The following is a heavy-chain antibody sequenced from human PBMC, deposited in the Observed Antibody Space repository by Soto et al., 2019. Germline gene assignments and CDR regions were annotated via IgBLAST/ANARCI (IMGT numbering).Heavy chain of an antibody. CDR3: ARAGGDCSGGSCYDTDYYYYMDV. CDR2: IYYSGST. V-gene: IGHV4-59*01. J-gene: IGHJ6*03. Sequence: SETLSLTCTVSGGSISSYYWSWIRQPPGKGLEWIGYIYYSGSTNYNPSLKSRVTVSVDTSKNQFSLKLSSVTAADTAVYYCARAGGDCSGGSCYDTDYYYYMDVWGKGTTVTVSS. D-gene: IGHD2-15*01. CDR1: GGSISSYY.